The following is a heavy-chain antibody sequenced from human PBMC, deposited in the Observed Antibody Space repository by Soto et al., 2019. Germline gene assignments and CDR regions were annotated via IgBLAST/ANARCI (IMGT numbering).Heavy chain of an antibody. CDR1: GFTFRSYA. Sequence: PGGSLRLSCAASGFTFRSYAMSWVRQAPGKGLEWVSGIGGSGRSTFYADSVQGRFTISRDNSKNTLYLQMNSLRPYDTAVYYCAKVSSPIYFYNGVDVWGKVTTVTVSS. V-gene: IGHV3-23*01. CDR2: IGGSGRST. J-gene: IGHJ6*01. CDR3: AKVSSPIYFYNGVDV.